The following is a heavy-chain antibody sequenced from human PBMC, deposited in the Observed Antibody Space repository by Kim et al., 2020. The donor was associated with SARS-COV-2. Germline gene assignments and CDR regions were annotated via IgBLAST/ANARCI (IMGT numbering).Heavy chain of an antibody. CDR1: GFTFSSYA. CDR3: AKDQVVVPAAILYYYYGMDV. J-gene: IGHJ6*02. V-gene: IGHV3-23*01. D-gene: IGHD2-2*01. CDR2: ISGSGGST. Sequence: GGSLRHSCAASGFTFSSYAMSWVRQAPGKGLEWVSAISGSGGSTYYADSVKGRFTISRDNSKNTLYLQMNSLRAEDTAVYYCAKDQVVVPAAILYYYYGMDVWGQGTTVTVSS.